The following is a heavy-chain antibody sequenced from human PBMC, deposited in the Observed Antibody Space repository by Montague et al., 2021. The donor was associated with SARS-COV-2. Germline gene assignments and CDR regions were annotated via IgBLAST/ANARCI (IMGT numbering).Heavy chain of an antibody. CDR1: GGSISSYY. D-gene: IGHD3-9*01. V-gene: IGHV4-59*08. CDR3: ARHDIFSNWFDP. J-gene: IGHJ5*02. CDR2: IYYSGST. Sequence: SETLSLTCTVSGGSISSYYWSWIRQPPGKGLEWIGYIYYSGSTNYNPSLKSRVTISVDTSKNQFSLKLTSVTTADTAVYYCARHDIFSNWFDPWGQGTLVTVSS.